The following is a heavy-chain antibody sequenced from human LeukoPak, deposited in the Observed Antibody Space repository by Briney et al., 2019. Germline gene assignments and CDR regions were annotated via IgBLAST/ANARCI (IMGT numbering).Heavy chain of an antibody. CDR2: IYPGDSDT. Sequence: GESLKISCKGSGYSFTSYWIGWVRQMPGKGLEWMGIIYPGDSDTRYSPSFQGQVTISADKSISTVYLQWSSLKASDTAMYYCARHLGTTVTTGYYYYYMDVWGKGTTVTVS. D-gene: IGHD4-17*01. CDR3: ARHLGTTVTTGYYYYYMDV. V-gene: IGHV5-51*01. J-gene: IGHJ6*03. CDR1: GYSFTSYW.